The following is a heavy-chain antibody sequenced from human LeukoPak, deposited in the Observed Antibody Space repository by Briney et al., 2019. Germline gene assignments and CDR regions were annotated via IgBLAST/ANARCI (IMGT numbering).Heavy chain of an antibody. CDR3: ARHSNYLGY. CDR2: IYPRDSDT. V-gene: IGHV5-51*01. J-gene: IGHJ4*02. D-gene: IGHD2-2*01. Sequence: GESLKISCKGSGYSFTSYWIGWVRQLPGKGLEWMGIIYPRDSDTRYSPSFQGQVTISADKSIDTAYLQWSGLKASDTAMYYCARHSNYLGYWGQGTLVTVSS. CDR1: GYSFTSYW.